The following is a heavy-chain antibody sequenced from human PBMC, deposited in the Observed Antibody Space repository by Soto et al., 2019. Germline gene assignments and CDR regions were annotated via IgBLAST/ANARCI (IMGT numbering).Heavy chain of an antibody. CDR2: IYYSGST. V-gene: IGHV4-61*01. Sequence: SETLALTCTVSGDSVCSCSDDWSWLRQPPGKGLEWIGYIYYSGSTNYNPSLKSRVTISVDTSKNQFSLKLSSVTAADTAVYYCARLGYCSSTSCPLVYYYMDVWGKGTTVTVSS. D-gene: IGHD2-2*01. CDR1: GDSVCSCSDD. J-gene: IGHJ6*03. CDR3: ARLGYCSSTSCPLVYYYMDV.